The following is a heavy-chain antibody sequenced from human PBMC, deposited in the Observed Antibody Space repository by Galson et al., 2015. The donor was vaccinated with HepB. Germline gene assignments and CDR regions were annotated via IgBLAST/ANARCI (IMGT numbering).Heavy chain of an antibody. D-gene: IGHD4-17*01. CDR2: IRSKANSYAT. CDR3: TRTMTTVTTTDY. Sequence: SLRLSCAASGFTFSGSAMHWVRQASGKGLEWVGRIRSKANSYATAYAASVKGRFTISRDDSKNTAYLQMNSLKTEDTAVYYCTRTMTTVTTTDYWGQGTLATVAS. CDR1: GFTFSGSA. J-gene: IGHJ4*02. V-gene: IGHV3-73*01.